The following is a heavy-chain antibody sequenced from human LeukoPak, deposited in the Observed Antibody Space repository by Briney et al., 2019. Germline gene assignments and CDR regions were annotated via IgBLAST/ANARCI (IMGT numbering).Heavy chain of an antibody. CDR1: GFTFSSYS. J-gene: IGHJ5*02. Sequence: GGSLRLSCAASGFTFSSYSMNWVRQAPGKGLEWVSSISSSSSYIYYADSVKGRFTISRDNAKNSLYLQMNSLRAEDTAVYYCARVRDYDILTGYYPWFDPWGQGTLVPVSS. D-gene: IGHD3-9*01. CDR3: ARVRDYDILTGYYPWFDP. CDR2: ISSSSSYI. V-gene: IGHV3-21*01.